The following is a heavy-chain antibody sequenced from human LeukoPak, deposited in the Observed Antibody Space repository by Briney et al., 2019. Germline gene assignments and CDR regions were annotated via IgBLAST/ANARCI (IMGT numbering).Heavy chain of an antibody. V-gene: IGHV3-21*01. J-gene: IGHJ4*02. D-gene: IGHD3-10*01. CDR2: ISSTSSYI. CDR1: GFIFNTYS. Sequence: GGSLRFSCTASGFIFNTYSMNWVRQAPGKGLEWVSSISSTSSYIFYTDSVKGRFTISRDNAKNSLYLQMTSLRAEDTAVYYCARPLNSGSPQGLPTSPHLDYWGRGTLVTVSS. CDR3: ARPLNSGSPQGLPTSPHLDY.